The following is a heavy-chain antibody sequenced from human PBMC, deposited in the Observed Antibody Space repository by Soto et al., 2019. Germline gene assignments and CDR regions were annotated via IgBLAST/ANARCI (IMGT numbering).Heavy chain of an antibody. CDR3: ARSVHWYSDI. J-gene: IGHJ2*01. Sequence: QVQLVQSGGEVKKPGASVKISCKTSGYMFTTYGITWVRQAPGQGLEWMGWINTDHGNTNYAQNLQGRVTMTADTSASTAYMELRSLRSDDTAVYYCARSVHWYSDIGGRGTMVTVSS. V-gene: IGHV1-18*01. CDR2: INTDHGNT. CDR1: GYMFTTYG.